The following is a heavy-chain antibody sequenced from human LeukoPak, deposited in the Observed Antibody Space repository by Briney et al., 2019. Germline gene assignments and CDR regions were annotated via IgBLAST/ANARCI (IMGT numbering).Heavy chain of an antibody. CDR3: GRKGVWGSFLDY. CDR2: IWYDGSNK. V-gene: IGHV3-33*01. Sequence: GGSLRLSCAASGFTFSSYGMHWVRQAPGKGLEWVAVIWYDGSNKYYADSVKGRFTISRDNSKNTLYLQMSSLRAEDTAVYYCGRKGVWGSFLDYWGKEPLVTVSS. J-gene: IGHJ4*02. D-gene: IGHD3-16*01. CDR1: GFTFSSYG.